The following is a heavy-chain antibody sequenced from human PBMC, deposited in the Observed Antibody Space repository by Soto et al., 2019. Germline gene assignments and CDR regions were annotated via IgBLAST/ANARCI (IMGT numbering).Heavy chain of an antibody. J-gene: IGHJ3*02. CDR1: GFTFSSYA. V-gene: IGHV3-23*01. D-gene: IGHD2-15*01. CDR2: ISGSGGST. CDR3: AKVGCSGGSCYPGAPDPFAI. Sequence: GGSLRLSCAASGFTFSSYAMSWVRQAPGKGLEWVSAISGSGGSTYYADSVKGRFTISRDNSKNTLYLQMNSLRAEDTAVYYCAKVGCSGGSCYPGAPDPFAIWAQGTWDPVSS.